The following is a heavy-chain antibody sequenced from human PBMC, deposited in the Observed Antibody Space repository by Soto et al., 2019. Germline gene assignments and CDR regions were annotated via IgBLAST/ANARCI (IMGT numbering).Heavy chain of an antibody. CDR2: INAGNGNT. Sequence: ASVKVSCKASGYTFTSYAMHWVRQAPGQRLEWMGWINAGNGNTEYPQKFQGRVTITRDTSASTAYMELSSLRSEDTAVYYCARDLGGWPDYWGQGTPVTVSS. J-gene: IGHJ4*02. V-gene: IGHV1-3*01. CDR1: GYTFTSYA. CDR3: ARDLGGWPDY. D-gene: IGHD2-15*01.